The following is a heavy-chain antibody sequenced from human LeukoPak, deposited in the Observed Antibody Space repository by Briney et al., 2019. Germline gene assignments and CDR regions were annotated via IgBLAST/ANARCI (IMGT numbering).Heavy chain of an antibody. Sequence: GESLKISCAASGFTFSSYAMSWVRQAPGKGLEWVSAISGSGGSTYYADSVKGRFTISRDNSKNTLYLQMNSLRAEDTAVYYCAKCILTGYYAFDYWGQGTLVTVSS. D-gene: IGHD3-9*01. CDR3: AKCILTGYYAFDY. J-gene: IGHJ4*02. CDR1: GFTFSSYA. CDR2: ISGSGGST. V-gene: IGHV3-23*01.